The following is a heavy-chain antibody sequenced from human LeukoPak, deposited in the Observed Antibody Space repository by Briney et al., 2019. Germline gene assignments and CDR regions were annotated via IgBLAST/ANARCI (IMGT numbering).Heavy chain of an antibody. Sequence: GGSLRLSCAASGFTFSSYGMHGVRQAPGKGLEWVAFIRYDGSNKYYADSVKGRFTISRDNSKNTLYLQMNSLRAEDTAVYYCAKRVGDYYDSSGYSSHWGQGTLVTVSS. D-gene: IGHD3-22*01. J-gene: IGHJ4*02. CDR2: IRYDGSNK. CDR3: AKRVGDYYDSSGYSSH. CDR1: GFTFSSYG. V-gene: IGHV3-30*02.